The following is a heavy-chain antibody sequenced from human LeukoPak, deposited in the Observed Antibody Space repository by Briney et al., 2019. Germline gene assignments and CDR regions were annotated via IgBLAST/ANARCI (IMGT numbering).Heavy chain of an antibody. V-gene: IGHV3-49*03. J-gene: IGHJ4*02. CDR2: IRSKAYGGTT. Sequence: GGSLRLSCTASGFTFGDYAMSWFRQAPGKGLEWVGFIRSKAYGGTTEYAASVKGRFTISRDDSKSIAYLQMNSLKTEDTAVYYCTRTVGGKKTQGHYFDYWGQGTLVTVSS. CDR1: GFTFGDYA. D-gene: IGHD4-23*01. CDR3: TRTVGGKKTQGHYFDY.